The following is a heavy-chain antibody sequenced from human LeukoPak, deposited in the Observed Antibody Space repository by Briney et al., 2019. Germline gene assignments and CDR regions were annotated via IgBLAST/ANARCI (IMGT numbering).Heavy chain of an antibody. CDR3: VKDPRWGDYVHGDY. V-gene: IGHV3-64D*06. D-gene: IGHD4-17*01. Sequence: GGSLRLSCSASGFTFSSYAMHWVRQAPGKGREYVSAISSNGGSTYYADSVKGRFTISRDNSKNTLYLQMSSLRAEDTAVYYSVKDPRWGDYVHGDYWGQGTLVTVSS. J-gene: IGHJ4*02. CDR2: ISSNGGST. CDR1: GFTFSSYA.